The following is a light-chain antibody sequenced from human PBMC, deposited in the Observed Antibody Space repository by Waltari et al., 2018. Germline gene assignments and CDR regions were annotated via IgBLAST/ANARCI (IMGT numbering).Light chain of an antibody. Sequence: SSELTQDPAVSVALGQTVRITCQGDSLRRYYAIWYQQRPGQAPFLVLYGHDNRPSGIPDLFSGSTSGNTASLTITRAQAEDAGVYYCLSRDSSSTRVFGGGTTLTV. CDR3: LSRDSSSTRV. CDR2: GHD. CDR1: SLRRYY. J-gene: IGLJ3*02. V-gene: IGLV3-19*01.